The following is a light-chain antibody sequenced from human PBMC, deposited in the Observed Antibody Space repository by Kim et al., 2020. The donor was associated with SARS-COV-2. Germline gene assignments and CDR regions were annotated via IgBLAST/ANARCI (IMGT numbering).Light chain of an antibody. Sequence: SPGQTASITCSGDKLGDKYACWYQQKPGQSPVLVIYQDSKRPSGIPERFSGSNSGNTATLTISGTPAMDEADYYCQAWDSSTVVFGGGTQLTVL. CDR1: KLGDKY. J-gene: IGLJ2*01. V-gene: IGLV3-1*01. CDR3: QAWDSSTVV. CDR2: QDS.